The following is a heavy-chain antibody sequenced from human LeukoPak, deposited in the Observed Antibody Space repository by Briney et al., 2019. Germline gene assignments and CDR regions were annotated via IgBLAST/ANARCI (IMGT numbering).Heavy chain of an antibody. J-gene: IGHJ4*02. CDR2: IKQDGSVK. CDR3: ARGPNSNWSGLDF. D-gene: IGHD6-6*01. Sequence: GGSLRLSCAASGFTFTNYWMTWVRQAPGKGLEWVANIKQDGSVKYYVDSVKGRFTVSRDNAKNTLYLQVNNLRAEDTAVYYCARGPNSNWSGLDFWGQGTLLTVSS. V-gene: IGHV3-7*01. CDR1: GFTFTNYW.